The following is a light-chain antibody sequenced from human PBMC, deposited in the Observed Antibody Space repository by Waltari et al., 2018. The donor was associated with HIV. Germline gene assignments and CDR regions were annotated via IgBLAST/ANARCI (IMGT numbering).Light chain of an antibody. CDR1: SASISTSHY. V-gene: IGLV8-61*01. CDR2: STN. Sequence: QTVVTQETSFSVSPGGTVTLTRGLNSASISTSHYPSWYQQTPGQAPRTLVYSTNIRSSGVPDRFSGSILGNKAALIITGAQADDECDYYCVVFVGNGIWAFGGGTKVTVL. CDR3: VVFVGNGIWA. J-gene: IGLJ3*02.